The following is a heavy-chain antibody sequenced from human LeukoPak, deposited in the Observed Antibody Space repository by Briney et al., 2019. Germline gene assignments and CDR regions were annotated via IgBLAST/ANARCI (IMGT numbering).Heavy chain of an antibody. J-gene: IGHJ4*02. CDR3: ARQRGWGFGSYLDY. Sequence: RSSETLSLTCTVSGGSISSSDYYWDWIRQPPGKGLESIGSIYYSGGTYYNPSLQSRVTISLDTSKNQFSLKLSSVTAADTAVYYCARQRGWGFGSYLDYWGQGTLVTVSS. CDR2: IYYSGGT. CDR1: GGSISSSDYY. V-gene: IGHV4-39*01. D-gene: IGHD7-27*01.